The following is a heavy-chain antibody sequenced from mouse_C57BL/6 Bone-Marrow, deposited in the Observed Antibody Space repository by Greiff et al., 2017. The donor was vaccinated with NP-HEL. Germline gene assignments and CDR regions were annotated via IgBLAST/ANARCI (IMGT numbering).Heavy chain of an antibody. CDR3: TTGWWVY. J-gene: IGHJ2*01. D-gene: IGHD1-1*02. V-gene: IGHV14-4*01. CDR2: IDPENGDT. Sequence: VQLQQSGAELVRPGASVKLSCTASGFNIKDDYMHWVKQRPEQGLEWIGWIDPENGDTEYASKFQGKATITADTSSNTAYLQLSSLTSEDTAVYYCTTGWWVYWGQGTTLTVSS. CDR1: GFNIKDDY.